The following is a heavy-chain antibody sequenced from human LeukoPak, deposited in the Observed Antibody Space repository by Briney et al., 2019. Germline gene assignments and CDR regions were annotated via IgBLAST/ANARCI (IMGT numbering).Heavy chain of an antibody. CDR3: AREGWGIAVAGILYYFDY. CDR2: INHSGST. CDR1: GGSFSGYY. Sequence: SETLSLTCAVYGGSFSGYYWSWIRQPPGKGLEWIGEINHSGSTNYNPSLKSRATISVDTSKNQFSLKLSSVTAADTAVYYCAREGWGIAVAGILYYFDYWGQGTLVTVSS. J-gene: IGHJ4*02. V-gene: IGHV4-34*01. D-gene: IGHD6-19*01.